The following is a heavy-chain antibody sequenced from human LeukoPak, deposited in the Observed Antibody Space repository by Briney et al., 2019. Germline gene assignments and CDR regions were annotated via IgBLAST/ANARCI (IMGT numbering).Heavy chain of an antibody. CDR3: ARNGGDCSGGSCYSHWFDP. Sequence: SETLSLTCTVSGGSISSGGYYWSWIRQHPGKGLEWIGYIYYSGSTYYNPSLKSRVTISVDTSKNQFSLKLSSVTAADTAVYYCARNGGDCSGGSCYSHWFDPWGQGTLVTVSS. CDR1: GGSISSGGYY. J-gene: IGHJ5*02. D-gene: IGHD2-15*01. CDR2: IYYSGST. V-gene: IGHV4-31*03.